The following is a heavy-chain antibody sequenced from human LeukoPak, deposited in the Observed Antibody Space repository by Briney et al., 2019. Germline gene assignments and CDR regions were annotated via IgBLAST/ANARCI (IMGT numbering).Heavy chain of an antibody. Sequence: SVKVCCKASGGTFSYYAISWVRQAPGLGLEWMGRINPILGIANYAQKVQGRVTIIADKSTRTAYMELSSLRSDDTAVYYCAREGGSGYYHNWFDPWGQGTLVTVSS. V-gene: IGHV1-69*04. CDR2: INPILGIA. CDR1: GGTFSYYA. D-gene: IGHD3-22*01. J-gene: IGHJ5*02. CDR3: AREGGSGYYHNWFDP.